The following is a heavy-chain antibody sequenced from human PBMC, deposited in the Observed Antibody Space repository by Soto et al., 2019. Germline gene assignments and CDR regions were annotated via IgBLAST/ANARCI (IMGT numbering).Heavy chain of an antibody. CDR2: IYYSGST. CDR1: GSSISSSSYY. CDR3: ARGFPTVVTVDY. Sequence: SETLSLTCTVSGSSISSSSYYWGWILQPPGKGLEWIGSIYYSGSTYYNPSLKSRVTISVDTSKNQFSLKLSSVTAADTAVYYCARGFPTVVTVDYWGQGTLVTVSS. D-gene: IGHD4-17*01. J-gene: IGHJ4*02. V-gene: IGHV4-39*01.